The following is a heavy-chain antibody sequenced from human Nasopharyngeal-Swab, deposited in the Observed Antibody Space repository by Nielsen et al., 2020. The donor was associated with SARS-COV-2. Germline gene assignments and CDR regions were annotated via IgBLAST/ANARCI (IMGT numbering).Heavy chain of an antibody. V-gene: IGHV1-69*06. D-gene: IGHD2-8*01. Sequence: SVKVSCKASGATFSSSAITWVRLAPGQGLEWMGGIIPMFGTADYAQKFQGRVTITADRSTSTAYMEMNSLRSEDTAVYYCARAHPRSCTDGVCFRSQVYNWSDPWGQGTLVTVSS. CDR3: ARAHPRSCTDGVCFRSQVYNWSDP. CDR1: GATFSSSA. J-gene: IGHJ5*02. CDR2: IIPMFGTA.